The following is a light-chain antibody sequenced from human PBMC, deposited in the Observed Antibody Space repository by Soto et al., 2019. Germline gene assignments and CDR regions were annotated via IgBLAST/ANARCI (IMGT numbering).Light chain of an antibody. CDR3: QQSYSFFT. Sequence: DIQLTQSPSVLSASVGDTVTITCRASQALSNYLAWYQQKPGKAPKLLIYAASNLHTGVPSRFSGSGSGTDFTLTISSLQPEDFATYYCQQSYSFFTFGQGTKVDIK. J-gene: IGKJ1*01. CDR2: AAS. V-gene: IGKV1-39*01. CDR1: QALSNY.